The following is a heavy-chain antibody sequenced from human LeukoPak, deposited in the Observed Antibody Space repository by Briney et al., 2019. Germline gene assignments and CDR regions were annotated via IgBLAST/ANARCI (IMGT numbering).Heavy chain of an antibody. V-gene: IGHV4-59*12. Sequence: SSETLSLTCTVSGGSISSYYWSWIRQPPGKGLEWIGYIYYSGSTNYNPSLKSRVTMSVDTSKNQFSLKLRSVTAADTAVYYCARDWWSSSSGDQLNWFDPWGQGTLVTVSS. CDR2: IYYSGST. CDR1: GGSISSYY. D-gene: IGHD6-6*01. CDR3: ARDWWSSSSGDQLNWFDP. J-gene: IGHJ5*02.